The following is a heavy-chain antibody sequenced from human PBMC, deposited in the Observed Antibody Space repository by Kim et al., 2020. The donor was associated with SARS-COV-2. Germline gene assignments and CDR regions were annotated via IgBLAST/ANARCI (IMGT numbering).Heavy chain of an antibody. Sequence: GESLKISCKGSGYSFTSYWIGWVRQMPGKGLEWMGIIYPGDSDTRYSPSFQGQVTISADKSISTAYLQWSSLKASDTAMYYCARRASPLGYCSSTSCYDYWGQGTLVTVSS. V-gene: IGHV5-51*01. CDR2: IYPGDSDT. CDR1: GYSFTSYW. D-gene: IGHD2-2*01. J-gene: IGHJ4*02. CDR3: ARRASPLGYCSSTSCYDY.